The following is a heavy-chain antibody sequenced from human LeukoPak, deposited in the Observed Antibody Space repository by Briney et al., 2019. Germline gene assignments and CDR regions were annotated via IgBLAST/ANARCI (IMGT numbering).Heavy chain of an antibody. Sequence: SETLSLTCTGSGGAINNYYWSWIRQSAGKGLEWIGRVYSSGTTNYNPSLKSRVTISIDKSKKQFPLNLKSVTAADTAVYYCARYSGSESGFDYWGQGTLVSVYS. J-gene: IGHJ4*02. V-gene: IGHV4-4*07. CDR1: GGAINNYY. CDR3: ARYSGSESGFDY. D-gene: IGHD1-26*01. CDR2: VYSSGTT.